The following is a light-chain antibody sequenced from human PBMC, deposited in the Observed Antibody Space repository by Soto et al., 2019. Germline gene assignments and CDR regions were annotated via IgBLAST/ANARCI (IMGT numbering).Light chain of an antibody. CDR3: QQLDTYPP. Sequence: QLTQYKSSLSASVGDRVTISCRASQGISSYLAWYQQKPGKAPKLLIYAASTLQSGVPSRFSGSGSGTDFTLTISSLQPEDFATYYCQQLDTYPPFCPGSNVDIK. J-gene: IGKJ3*01. CDR1: QGISSY. CDR2: AAS. V-gene: IGKV1-9*01.